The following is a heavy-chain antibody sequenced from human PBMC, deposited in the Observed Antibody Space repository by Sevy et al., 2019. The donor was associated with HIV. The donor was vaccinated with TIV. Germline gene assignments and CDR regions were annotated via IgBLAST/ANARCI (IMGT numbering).Heavy chain of an antibody. CDR3: ARSGIAVAGKGARCWFDP. J-gene: IGHJ5*02. V-gene: IGHV4-59*01. Sequence: SETPSLTCTVSGGSISSYYWSWIRQPPGKGLEWIGYIYYSGSTNYNPSLKSRVTISVDTSKNQFSLKLSSVTAADTAVYYCARSGIAVAGKGARCWFDPWGQGTLVTVSS. D-gene: IGHD6-19*01. CDR1: GGSISSYY. CDR2: IYYSGST.